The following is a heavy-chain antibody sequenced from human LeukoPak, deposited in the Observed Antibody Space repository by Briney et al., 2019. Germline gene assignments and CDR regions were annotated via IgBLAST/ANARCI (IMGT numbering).Heavy chain of an antibody. CDR3: ARVGSSNYYYYYYMDV. V-gene: IGHV3-7*01. Sequence: GGSLRLSCAASGFTFSSYWMIWLRQAPGKGLEWVANIKQDGSEKYYVASVKGRFTISRDNAKNSLYLQMNSLRAEDTAVYYCARVGSSNYYYYYYMDVWGXXXXVTVSS. CDR1: GFTFSSYW. CDR2: IKQDGSEK. D-gene: IGHD6-6*01. J-gene: IGHJ6*03.